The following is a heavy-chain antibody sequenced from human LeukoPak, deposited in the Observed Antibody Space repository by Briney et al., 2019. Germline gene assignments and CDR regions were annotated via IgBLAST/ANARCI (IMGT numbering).Heavy chain of an antibody. J-gene: IGHJ4*02. Sequence: GGSLRLSCAASGFTFSSYWMSWVRQAPGKGLEWVANIKQDGSEKYYVDSVKGRLTISRDNAKNSMYLQMNSLRAEDTAVYYCARVDRQVGEIFAHIAAAGPRDYWGQGTLVTVSS. CDR1: GFTFSSYW. CDR2: IKQDGSEK. D-gene: IGHD6-13*01. CDR3: ARVDRQVGEIFAHIAAAGPRDY. V-gene: IGHV3-7*01.